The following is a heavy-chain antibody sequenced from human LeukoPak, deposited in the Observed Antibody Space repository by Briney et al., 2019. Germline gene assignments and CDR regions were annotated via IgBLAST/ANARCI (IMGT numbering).Heavy chain of an antibody. Sequence: SETLSLTCTVSGGSISSSSYYWGWIRQPPGKGLEWIGSVYYSGSTYYNPSLKRRVTISVDMSKNQFSLKLSSVTAADTAVYYCARQEYYDSSGYYSNNWFDPWGQGTLVTVSS. CDR1: GGSISSSSYY. D-gene: IGHD3-22*01. J-gene: IGHJ5*02. CDR2: VYYSGST. CDR3: ARQEYYDSSGYYSNNWFDP. V-gene: IGHV4-39*01.